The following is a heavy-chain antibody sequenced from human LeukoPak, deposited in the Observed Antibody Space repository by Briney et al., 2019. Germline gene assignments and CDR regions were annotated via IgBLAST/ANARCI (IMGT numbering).Heavy chain of an antibody. CDR1: GFTFSSYS. J-gene: IGHJ3*02. V-gene: IGHV3-21*01. Sequence: GGSLRLSCAASGFTFSSYSMNWVRQAPGKGLEWVSSISSSSSYIYYADSVKGRFTISRDNAKNSLYLQMNSLRAEDTAVYYCAREAGRPVDAFDIWGQGTMVAVSS. CDR2: ISSSSSYI. CDR3: AREAGRPVDAFDI. D-gene: IGHD1-14*01.